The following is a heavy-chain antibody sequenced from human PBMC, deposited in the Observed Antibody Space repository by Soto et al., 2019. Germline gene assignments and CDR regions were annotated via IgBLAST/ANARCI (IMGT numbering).Heavy chain of an antibody. CDR2: ISSSSSTI. CDR3: ARDYVGAYCSSTSCYSDYYYGMDV. Sequence: EVQLVESGGGLVQPGGSLRLSCAASGFTFSSYSMNWVRQAPGKGLEWVSYISSSSSTIYYADSVKGRFTICGDNAKNSLYLQMNSLRAEDTAVYYCARDYVGAYCSSTSCYSDYYYGMDVWGQGTTVTVSS. V-gene: IGHV3-48*01. J-gene: IGHJ6*02. CDR1: GFTFSSYS. D-gene: IGHD2-2*01.